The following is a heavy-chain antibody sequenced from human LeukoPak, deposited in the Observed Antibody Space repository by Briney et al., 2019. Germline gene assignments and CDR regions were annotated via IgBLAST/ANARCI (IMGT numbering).Heavy chain of an antibody. J-gene: IGHJ2*01. CDR3: AADSRGYSYGAASNYWYFDL. Sequence: ASVKVSFKASGFTFTSSAVQLVRPARGQRLEWIGWIVVGSGNTNYAQKFQERVTITRDMSTSTAYMELSSLRSEDTAVYYCAADSRGYSYGAASNYWYFDLWGRGTLVTVSS. CDR2: IVVGSGNT. CDR1: GFTFTSSA. D-gene: IGHD5-18*01. V-gene: IGHV1-58*01.